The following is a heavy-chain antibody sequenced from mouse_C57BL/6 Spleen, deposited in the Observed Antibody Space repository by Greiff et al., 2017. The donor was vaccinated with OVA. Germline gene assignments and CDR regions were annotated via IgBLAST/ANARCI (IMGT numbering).Heavy chain of an antibody. J-gene: IGHJ4*01. V-gene: IGHV5-17*01. Sequence: DVKLVESGGGLVKPGGSLKLSCAASGFTFSDYGMHWVRQAPEKGLEWVAYISSGSSTIYYADTVKGRFTISRDNAKNTLLLQMTSLRSEDTAMYYCAREDDYDGDYYAMDYWGQGTSVTVSS. D-gene: IGHD2-4*01. CDR3: AREDDYDGDYYAMDY. CDR2: ISSGSSTI. CDR1: GFTFSDYG.